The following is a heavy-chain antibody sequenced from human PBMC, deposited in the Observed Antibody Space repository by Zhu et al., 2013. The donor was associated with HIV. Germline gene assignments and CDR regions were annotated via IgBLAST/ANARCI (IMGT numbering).Heavy chain of an antibody. D-gene: IGHD3-16*01. J-gene: IGHJ4*02. CDR1: GYTFGDFG. V-gene: IGHV1-18*01. CDR3: ARKGVWSLDY. Sequence: QVQLVQSGPEVKKPGASVKVSCKASGYTFGDFGISWVRQAPGQGLEWMGWINPYTGNTNYAQKLQGRVTMTTDASTSTAYMELRSLTSDDTAIYYCARKGVWSLDYWGQGTLVTVSS. CDR2: INPYTGNT.